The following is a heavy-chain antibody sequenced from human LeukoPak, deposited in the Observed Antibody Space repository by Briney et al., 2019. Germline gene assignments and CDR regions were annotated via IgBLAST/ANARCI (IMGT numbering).Heavy chain of an antibody. CDR2: INHSGST. Sequence: PSETLSLTCAVYGGSFSGYYWSWLRHPPGKGLEWIGEINHSGSTNYNPSLKSRVTISVDTSKNQFSLKLSSVTAADTAVYYCASADYYDSSGYYSPFNYWGQGTLVTVSS. V-gene: IGHV4-34*01. J-gene: IGHJ4*02. D-gene: IGHD3-22*01. CDR1: GGSFSGYY. CDR3: ASADYYDSSGYYSPFNY.